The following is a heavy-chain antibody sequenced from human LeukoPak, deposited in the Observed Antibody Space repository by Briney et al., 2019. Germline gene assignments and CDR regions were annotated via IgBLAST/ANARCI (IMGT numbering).Heavy chain of an antibody. CDR1: GGSISSSSYY. J-gene: IGHJ3*02. V-gene: IGHV4-39*01. CDR3: ARPEGGEMATIEDAFDI. CDR2: IYYSGST. Sequence: PSETLSLTCTVSGGSISSSSYYWGWIRQPPGKGLEWIGSIYYSGSTYYNPSLKSRVTISVDTSKNQFSLKLSSVTAADTAVCYCARPEGGEMATIEDAFDIWGQGTMVTVSS. D-gene: IGHD5-24*01.